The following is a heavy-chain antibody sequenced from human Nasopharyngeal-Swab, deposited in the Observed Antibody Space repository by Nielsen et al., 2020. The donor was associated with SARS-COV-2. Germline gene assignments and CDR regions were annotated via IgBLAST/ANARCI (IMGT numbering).Heavy chain of an antibody. V-gene: IGHV3-33*01. CDR2: IWYDGSNK. CDR1: GFTFSRHG. CDR3: ARDLAVAGTGYDYFDY. J-gene: IGHJ4*02. D-gene: IGHD6-19*01. Sequence: GGSLRLSCSASGFTFSRHGMHWVRQAPGKGLEWVAVIWYDGSNKYYADSVKGRFTISRDNSKNTLYLQMNSLRAEDTAVYYCARDLAVAGTGYDYFDYWGQGTLVTVSS.